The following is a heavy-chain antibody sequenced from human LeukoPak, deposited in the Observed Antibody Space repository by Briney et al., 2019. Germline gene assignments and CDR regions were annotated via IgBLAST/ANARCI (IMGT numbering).Heavy chain of an antibody. D-gene: IGHD3-22*01. CDR1: GGSFSGYY. J-gene: IGHJ4*02. CDR3: ARGRYYDSSGYYSFAGIDY. Sequence: PSETLSLTCAVYGGSFSGYYWSWIRQPPGKGLEWIGEINHSGSTNYNPSLKSRVTISVDTSKNQFSLKLSSVTAADTAVYYCARGRYYDSSGYYSFAGIDYWGQGTLVTVSS. CDR2: INHSGST. V-gene: IGHV4-34*01.